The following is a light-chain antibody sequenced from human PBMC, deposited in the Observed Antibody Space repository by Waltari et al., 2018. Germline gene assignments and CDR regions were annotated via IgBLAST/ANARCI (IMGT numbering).Light chain of an antibody. J-gene: IGKJ1*01. CDR3: QKYVNLPAT. V-gene: IGKV3-20*01. CDR2: DAS. CDR1: LSGGRF. Sequence: GRASLSGGRFLACYQKKPGQAPRLLIYDASTRASGIPDRFSGSGSGTDFSLTISRLEPEDFAVYFCQKYVNLPATFGQGTKVEIQ.